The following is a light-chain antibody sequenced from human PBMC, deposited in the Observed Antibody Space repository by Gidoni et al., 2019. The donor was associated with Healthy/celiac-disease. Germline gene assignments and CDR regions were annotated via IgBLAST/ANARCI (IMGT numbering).Light chain of an antibody. CDR3: QQYGSSPLT. CDR1: QSVSSSY. J-gene: IGKJ3*01. V-gene: IGKV3-20*01. Sequence: EIVLTQAPGTLSLSPGERATLSCRASQSVSSSYLAWYQPKPGQAPRLLIYGASRRATGIPDRFSGSGSGTDFTLTISRLEPEDFAVYYCQQYGSSPLTFGPGTKVDIK. CDR2: GAS.